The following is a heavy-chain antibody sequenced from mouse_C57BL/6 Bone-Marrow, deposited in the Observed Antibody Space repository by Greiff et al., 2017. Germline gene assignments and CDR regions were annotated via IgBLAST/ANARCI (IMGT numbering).Heavy chain of an antibody. CDR2: ISYSGST. D-gene: IGHD1-1*01. CDR1: GYSITSDY. J-gene: IGHJ4*01. CDR3: ARSTVENYAMDY. Sequence: EVKLMESGPGLAKPSQTLSLTCSVTGYSITSDYWSWIRKFPGNKLEYMGYISYSGSTYYNPSLKSRISITRDTSKNQYYLQLNSVTTEDTATYYCARSTVENYAMDYWGQGTSVTVSS. V-gene: IGHV3-8*01.